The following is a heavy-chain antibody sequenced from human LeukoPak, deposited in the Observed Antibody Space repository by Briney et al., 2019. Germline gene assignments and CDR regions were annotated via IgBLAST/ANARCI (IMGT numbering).Heavy chain of an antibody. D-gene: IGHD1-26*01. J-gene: IGHJ4*02. V-gene: IGHV3-48*03. CDR2: ISSSGSTI. CDR1: VFTFSSYE. Sequence: GGSLRLSCAASVFTFSSYEMNWVRQAPGKGLEWVSYISSSGSTIYYADSVKGRFTISRDNAKISLYLQMNSLRAEDTAVYYCARLNSGSYYHPFDYWGQGTLVTVSS. CDR3: ARLNSGSYYHPFDY.